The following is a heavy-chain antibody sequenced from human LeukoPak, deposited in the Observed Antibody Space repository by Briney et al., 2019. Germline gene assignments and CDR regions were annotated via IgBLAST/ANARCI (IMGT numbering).Heavy chain of an antibody. CDR3: ARQSSYNWFDP. CDR2: IYYSGSI. V-gene: IGHV4-31*03. D-gene: IGHD3-10*01. J-gene: IGHJ5*02. CDR1: GCSISSGGYY. Sequence: SQTLSLTCTVSGCSISSGGYYWSWIRQHPGKGLEWIGYIYYSGSIYYNPSLKSRVTISVDTSKNQFSLKLSSVTAADTAVYYCARQSSYNWFDPWGQGTLVTVSS.